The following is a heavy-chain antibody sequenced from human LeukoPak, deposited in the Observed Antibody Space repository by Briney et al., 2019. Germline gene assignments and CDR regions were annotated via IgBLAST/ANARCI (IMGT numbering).Heavy chain of an antibody. CDR3: ARYRFVVGATDSFDM. D-gene: IGHD1-26*01. CDR2: ISSSSSTI. V-gene: IGHV3-48*01. J-gene: IGHJ3*02. CDR1: GFTFSSYS. Sequence: GGSLRLSCAASGFTFSSYSMNWVRQAPGKGLEWVSYISSSSSTIYYADSVKGRFTISRDNAKNSLYLQMNSLRAEDTAVYYCARYRFVVGATDSFDMWGQGTTVTVSS.